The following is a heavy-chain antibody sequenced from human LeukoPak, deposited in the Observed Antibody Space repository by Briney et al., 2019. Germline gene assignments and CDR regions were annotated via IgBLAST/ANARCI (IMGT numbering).Heavy chain of an antibody. CDR1: GFTFSSYE. V-gene: IGHV3-48*03. D-gene: IGHD2-15*01. J-gene: IGHJ4*02. Sequence: PGGSLRLSCAASGFTFSSYEMNWVRQAPGKGLEWVSYISSSGSTIYYADSVKGRFTVSRDNAKNSLYLQMNSLRVEDTAVYYCARPGLYCSGGSCYPFESWGQGTLVTVSS. CDR2: ISSSGSTI. CDR3: ARPGLYCSGGSCYPFES.